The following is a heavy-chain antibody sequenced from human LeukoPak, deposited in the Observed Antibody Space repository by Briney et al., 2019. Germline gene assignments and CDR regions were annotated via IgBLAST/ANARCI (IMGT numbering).Heavy chain of an antibody. CDR3: ARARLYTYFDYYYGMDV. CDR2: ISPNSGAT. D-gene: IGHD5-18*01. Sequence: ASVKVSCKASGYSFTAYYVHWVRQAPGQGLKWMGWISPNSGATSYAQRFQGRVTMTRDTSISTAYMELSSLRSEDTAVYYCARARLYTYFDYYYGMDVWGQGTTVTVSS. V-gene: IGHV1-2*02. J-gene: IGHJ6*02. CDR1: GYSFTAYY.